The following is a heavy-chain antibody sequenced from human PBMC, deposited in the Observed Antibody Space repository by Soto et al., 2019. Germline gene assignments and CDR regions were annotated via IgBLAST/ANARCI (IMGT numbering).Heavy chain of an antibody. Sequence: GGSLRLSCAASGFTFSSYAMSWVRQAPGKGLEWVSAISGSGGSTYYADSVKGRFTISRDNSKNTLYLQMNSLRAEDTAVYYCAKEADGLRFLEWLLHFDYWGQGTLVTVSS. CDR3: AKEADGLRFLEWLLHFDY. J-gene: IGHJ4*02. CDR1: GFTFSSYA. CDR2: ISGSGGST. V-gene: IGHV3-23*01. D-gene: IGHD3-3*01.